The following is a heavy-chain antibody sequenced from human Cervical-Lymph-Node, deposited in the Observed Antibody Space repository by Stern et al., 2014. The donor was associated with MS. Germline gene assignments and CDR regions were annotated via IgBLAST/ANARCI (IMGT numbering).Heavy chain of an antibody. CDR3: VKPQLGHYYYSCMDV. CDR2: ISYDGSDT. Sequence: VQLVESGGGVVQPGTSLRLSCAASGFIFGSYGIHWVRQAPGKGLEWVTLISYDGSDTYYADSVKGRFTISRDNSKNTVYLQKNSLRPEDTAVYYCVKPQLGHYYYSCMDVWGQGTAVTVSS. V-gene: IGHV3-30*18. D-gene: IGHD3-16*01. CDR1: GFIFGSYG. J-gene: IGHJ6*02.